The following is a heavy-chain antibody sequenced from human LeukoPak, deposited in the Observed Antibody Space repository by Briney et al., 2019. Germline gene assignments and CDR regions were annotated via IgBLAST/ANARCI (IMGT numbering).Heavy chain of an antibody. D-gene: IGHD1-26*01. CDR2: IYYSGST. Sequence: PSETLSLTCTVSGGSISSYYWSWIRQPPGKGLEWIGYIYYSGSTNYNPSLKSRVTISVDTSKNQFSLKLSSMTAADTAVYYCARAGYSGSLIDYWGQGTLVTVSS. J-gene: IGHJ4*02. V-gene: IGHV4-59*01. CDR1: GGSISSYY. CDR3: ARAGYSGSLIDY.